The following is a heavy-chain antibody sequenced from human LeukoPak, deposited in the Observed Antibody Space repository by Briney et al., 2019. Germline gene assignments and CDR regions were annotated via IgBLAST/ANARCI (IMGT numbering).Heavy chain of an antibody. J-gene: IGHJ4*02. CDR1: GGTFSSYA. D-gene: IGHD3-10*01. CDR2: IIPIFGTA. CDR3: ARGGGGSGSYYRILFDY. Sequence: SVKVSCKASGGTFSSYAISWVRQAPGQGLEWMGGIIPIFGTANYAQKFQGRVTITADESTSTAYTELSSLRSEDTAVYYCARGGGGSGSYYRILFDYWGQGTLVTVSS. V-gene: IGHV1-69*13.